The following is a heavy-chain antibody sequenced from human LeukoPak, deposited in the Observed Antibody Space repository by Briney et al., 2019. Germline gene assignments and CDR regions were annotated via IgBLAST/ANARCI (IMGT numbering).Heavy chain of an antibody. CDR1: GFTFSSYV. J-gene: IGHJ3*02. D-gene: IGHD3-22*01. V-gene: IGHV3-30-3*01. Sequence: GGSLRLSCAASGFTFSSYVMHWVRQAPGKGLEWVAVISSDGNNKYNADSVKGRFTISRDNSKNMLYLQLNSLRAEDTAVYYCARDSSGYVDAFDIWGQGTMVTVSS. CDR2: ISSDGNNK. CDR3: ARDSSGYVDAFDI.